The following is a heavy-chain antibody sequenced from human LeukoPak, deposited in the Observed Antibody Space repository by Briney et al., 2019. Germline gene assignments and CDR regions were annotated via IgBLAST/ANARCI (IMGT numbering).Heavy chain of an antibody. CDR1: GGSISSSSYY. J-gene: IGHJ4*02. V-gene: IGHV4-39*01. D-gene: IGHD6-19*01. CDR2: LYYRGST. CDR3: ARIWLVRGYFDY. Sequence: PSETLSLTCTVAGGSISSSSYYWGWIRQPPGKGLEWIGSLYYRGSTYYNPSLKSRVTISVDTSKNQFSLKLSSVTAADTAVYYCARIWLVRGYFDYWGQGTLVTVSS.